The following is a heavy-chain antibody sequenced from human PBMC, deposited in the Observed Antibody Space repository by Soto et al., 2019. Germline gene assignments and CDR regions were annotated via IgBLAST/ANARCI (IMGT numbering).Heavy chain of an antibody. CDR3: ARHNRYSSTWFEGWFDP. CDR1: GNSIASTW. V-gene: IGHV5-10-1*01. D-gene: IGHD6-13*01. CDR2: INPSDSSN. J-gene: IGHJ5*02. Sequence: GESLKISCKGSGNSIASTWIGWVRQMPGKGLEWMGRINPSDSSNDYSPSFQGHVTISADKSINTAYLQWNSLKASDTAMYYCARHNRYSSTWFEGWFDPWGQGTLVTVSS.